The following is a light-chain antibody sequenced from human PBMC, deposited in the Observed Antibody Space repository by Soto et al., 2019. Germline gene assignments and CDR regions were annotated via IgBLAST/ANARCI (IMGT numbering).Light chain of an antibody. J-gene: IGKJ1*01. CDR2: GAS. CDR3: HQYGSSPQT. Sequence: EIVLTQAPGTRSLSPGERATLSCRASQSVSSSYLVWYQQKPGQAPRLLIHGASSRATGIPDRFSGSGSGTDFTLTISRLEPEDFAVYSCHQYGSSPQTFGQGTKVEIK. V-gene: IGKV3-20*01. CDR1: QSVSSSY.